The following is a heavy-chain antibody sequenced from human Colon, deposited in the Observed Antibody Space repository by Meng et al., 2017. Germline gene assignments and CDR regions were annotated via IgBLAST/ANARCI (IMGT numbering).Heavy chain of an antibody. CDR1: GSTFSSYA. Sequence: SVASSGSTFSSYAMHWNRQAPGKGLEWVAVISYDGSHRYYADIVNGRFTIYRDNSKNTLYLQMNSLRAEDTAVYYCARDLGLVVVVAEKWFDPWGQGTLVTVSS. D-gene: IGHD2-15*01. V-gene: IGHV3-30*01. J-gene: IGHJ5*02. CDR2: ISYDGSHR. CDR3: ARDLGLVVVVAEKWFDP.